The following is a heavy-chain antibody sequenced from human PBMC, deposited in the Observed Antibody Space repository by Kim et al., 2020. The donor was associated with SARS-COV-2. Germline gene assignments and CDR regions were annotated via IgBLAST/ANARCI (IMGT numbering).Heavy chain of an antibody. J-gene: IGHJ4*02. CDR3: AKAITIIVLINYYFDY. D-gene: IGHD3-22*01. V-gene: IGHV3-23*01. Sequence: SVEARFTISRDNAKNTLYLQMNSLRAEDTAVYYCAKAITIIVLINYYFDYWGQRTLVTVSS.